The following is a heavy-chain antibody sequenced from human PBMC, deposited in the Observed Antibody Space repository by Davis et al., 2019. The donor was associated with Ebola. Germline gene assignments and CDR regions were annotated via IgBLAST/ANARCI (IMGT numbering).Heavy chain of an antibody. CDR3: ARIVVVPAAKKKRDYYYYGMDV. V-gene: IGHV4-34*01. J-gene: IGHJ6*02. CDR2: INHSGST. CDR1: GGSISSYY. D-gene: IGHD2-2*01. Sequence: GSLRLSCTVSGGSISSYYWSWIRQPPGKGLEWIGEINHSGSTNYNPSLKSRVTISVDTSKNQFSLKLSSVTAADTAVYYCARIVVVPAAKKKRDYYYYGMDVWGQGTTVTVSS.